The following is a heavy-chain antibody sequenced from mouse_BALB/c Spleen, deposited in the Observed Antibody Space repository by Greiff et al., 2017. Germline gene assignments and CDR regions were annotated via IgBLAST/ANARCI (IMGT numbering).Heavy chain of an antibody. CDR3: ARDGDVGENYFDY. J-gene: IGHJ2*01. D-gene: IGHD3-3*01. CDR2: IWGDGST. V-gene: IGHV2-6-7*01. Sequence: VKLMESGPGLVAPSQSLSITCTVSGFSLTGYGVNWVRQPPGKGLEWLGMIWGDGSTDYNSALKSRLSISKDNSKSQVFLKMNSLQTDDTARYYCARDGDVGENYFDYWGQGTTLTVSS. CDR1: GFSLTGYG.